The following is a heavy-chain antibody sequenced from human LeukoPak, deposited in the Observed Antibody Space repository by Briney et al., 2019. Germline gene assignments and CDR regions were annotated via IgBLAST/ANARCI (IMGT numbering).Heavy chain of an antibody. Sequence: PGGSLRVSCAASGFTFSNYWMTWVRQAPGKGLEWVSAISGSGGSTYYADSVKGRFTISRDNSKNTLYLQMNSLRAEDTAVYYCAKSPYSSSWYYFDYWGQGTLVTVSS. D-gene: IGHD6-13*01. CDR1: GFTFSNYW. J-gene: IGHJ4*02. V-gene: IGHV3-23*01. CDR3: AKSPYSSSWYYFDY. CDR2: ISGSGGST.